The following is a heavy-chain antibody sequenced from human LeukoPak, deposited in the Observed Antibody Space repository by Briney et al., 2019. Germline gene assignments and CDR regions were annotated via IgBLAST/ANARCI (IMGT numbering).Heavy chain of an antibody. CDR1: GGSISSYY. V-gene: IGHV4-59*08. J-gene: IGHJ3*02. D-gene: IGHD6-6*01. Sequence: PSETLSLTCTVSGGSISSYYWSWIRQSPGKELEWIGYIYYSGGAGTTNYNPSLKSRVTISVDTSKNQFSLKLSSVTAADTAVYYCASSRIAAPALGPNAFDIWGQGTMVTVSS. CDR2: IYYSGGAGTT. CDR3: ASSRIAAPALGPNAFDI.